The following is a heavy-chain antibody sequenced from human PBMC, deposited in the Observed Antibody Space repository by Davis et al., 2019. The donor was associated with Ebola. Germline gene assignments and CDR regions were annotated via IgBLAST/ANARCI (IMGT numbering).Heavy chain of an antibody. D-gene: IGHD2-15*01. J-gene: IGHJ4*02. Sequence: GGSLRLSCAASGFTFSDYYMSWIRQAPGKGLEWVANIKQDGSEKYYVDSVKGRFTISRDNAKNSLYLQMNSLRAEDTAVDYCGGRAEIWGQGTLVTVSS. CDR1: GFTFSDYY. CDR2: IKQDGSEK. V-gene: IGHV3-7*03. CDR3: GGRAEI.